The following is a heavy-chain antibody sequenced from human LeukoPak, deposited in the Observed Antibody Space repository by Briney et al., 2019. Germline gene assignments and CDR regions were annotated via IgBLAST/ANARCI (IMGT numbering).Heavy chain of an antibody. CDR2: IYYSGNT. D-gene: IGHD3-22*01. CDR3: ARGRITMTLGAFDI. CDR1: GVSISSSNSY. Sequence: PSETLSLTCTVSGVSISSSNSYWGWIRQPPGKGLEWIGSIYYSGNTYYNASLKSQVSISIDTSKNQFSLRLTSVTAADTAVYYCARGRITMTLGAFDIWGQGTMVTVSS. J-gene: IGHJ3*02. V-gene: IGHV4-39*01.